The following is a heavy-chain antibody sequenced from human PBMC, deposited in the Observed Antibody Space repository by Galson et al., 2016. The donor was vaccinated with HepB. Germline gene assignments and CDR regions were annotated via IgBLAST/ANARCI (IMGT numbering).Heavy chain of an antibody. J-gene: IGHJ4*02. D-gene: IGHD4-23*01. CDR3: ARGTTVETFDY. CDR2: IIPISETA. CDR1: GGTFSSYV. V-gene: IGHV1-69*06. Sequence: SVKVSCKASGGTFSSYVISWVRQAPGQGLEWMGGIIPISETADYAQKFQDRVTITADKPTTTAYMVLSSLRSEDTAMYYCARGTTVETFDYWGQGTLVIVSS.